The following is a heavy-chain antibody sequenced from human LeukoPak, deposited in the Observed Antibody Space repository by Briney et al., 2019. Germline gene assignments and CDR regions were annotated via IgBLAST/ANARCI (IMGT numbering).Heavy chain of an antibody. Sequence: GGSLGLSCVASGFTFSSYWMHWVRQTPGKGLVWISRINSDGRSTSYADSVKGRFTISRDNAKNTLYLQMNSLRAEDTAVYYCVRDAWMASTPLDYWGQGTLVTVSS. CDR3: VRDAWMASTPLDY. V-gene: IGHV3-74*01. CDR2: INSDGRST. J-gene: IGHJ4*02. CDR1: GFTFSSYW. D-gene: IGHD5-24*01.